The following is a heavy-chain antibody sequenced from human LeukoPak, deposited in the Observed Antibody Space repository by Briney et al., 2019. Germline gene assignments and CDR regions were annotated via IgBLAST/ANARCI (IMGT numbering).Heavy chain of an antibody. J-gene: IGHJ4*02. CDR1: GGSFSGYY. CDR2: INHSGST. D-gene: IGHD6-13*01. CDR3: ARAHGFGIAAPVPPFVY. Sequence: YPSETLSLTCAVYGGSFSGYYWSWLRQPPGKGLEWIGEINHSGSTNYNPSLKSRVTISVDTSKNQFSLKLSSVTAADTAVYYCARAHGFGIAAPVPPFVYWGQGTLVTVSS. V-gene: IGHV4-34*01.